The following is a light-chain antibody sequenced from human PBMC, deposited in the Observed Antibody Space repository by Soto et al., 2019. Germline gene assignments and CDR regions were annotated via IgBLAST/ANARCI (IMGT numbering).Light chain of an antibody. Sequence: PGERVTLSCRASQSVSSSYLTWYQQKPGQAPRLLIYGASTRATSIPARFSGSGSGTDFTLIISSLQSEDFAVYYCQQHHNWPPITFGQGTRLEIK. V-gene: IGKV3D-7*01. CDR2: GAS. J-gene: IGKJ5*01. CDR1: QSVSSSY. CDR3: QQHHNWPPIT.